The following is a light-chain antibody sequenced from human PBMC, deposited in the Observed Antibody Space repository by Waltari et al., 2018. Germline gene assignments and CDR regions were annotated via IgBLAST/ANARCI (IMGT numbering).Light chain of an antibody. J-gene: IGLJ2*01. Sequence: QSVLTQPPSESGTPGQRVIISCSGSRANIGGRYVYWYQPLPGAAPKLLINRNTQRPSGAPARFSGSKSGTSASLAISGLRSEDEGDYFCATWDDTVGGPVFGGGTKLTVL. CDR1: RANIGGRY. CDR2: RNT. V-gene: IGLV1-47*01. CDR3: ATWDDTVGGPV.